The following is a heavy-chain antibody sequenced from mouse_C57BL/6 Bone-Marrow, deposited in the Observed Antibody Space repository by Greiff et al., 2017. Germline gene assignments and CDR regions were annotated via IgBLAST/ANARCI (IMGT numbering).Heavy chain of an antibody. V-gene: IGHV5-4*01. CDR3: ARDRDYGSRYWYFDV. Sequence: EVQLQESGGGLVKPGGTLKLSCAASGFTFSSYAMSWVRQTPEKRLEWVATISDGGSYTYYPDNVKGRFTISRDNAKNNLYLQMSHLKSEDTAMYYCARDRDYGSRYWYFDVWGTGTTVTVSS. CDR1: GFTFSSYA. CDR2: ISDGGSYT. D-gene: IGHD1-1*01. J-gene: IGHJ1*03.